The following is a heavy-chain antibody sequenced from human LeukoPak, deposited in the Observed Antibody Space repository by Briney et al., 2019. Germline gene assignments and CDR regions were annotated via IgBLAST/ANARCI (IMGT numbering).Heavy chain of an antibody. V-gene: IGHV3-7*01. J-gene: IGHJ4*02. CDR1: GFTFSSYW. Sequence: PGGSLRHSCAASGFTFSSYWMSWVRQAPGKGLEWVANIKQDGSEKYYVDSVKGRFTISRDNAKNSLYLQMNSLRAEDTAVYYCARDPKPYCSGGSCYHDYWGQGTLVTVSS. CDR3: ARDPKPYCSGGSCYHDY. D-gene: IGHD2-15*01. CDR2: IKQDGSEK.